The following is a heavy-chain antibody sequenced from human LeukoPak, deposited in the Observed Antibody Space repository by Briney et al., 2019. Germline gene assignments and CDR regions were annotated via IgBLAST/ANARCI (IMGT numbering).Heavy chain of an antibody. CDR3: ARVGYSYGVLDY. V-gene: IGHV3-7*05. Sequence: PGGSLRLPCAASGFTVSSNYMSWVRQAPGKGLEWVANIKQDGSEKYYVDSVKGRFTISRDNAKDSLYLQMNSLRGEDTAVYYCARVGYSYGVLDYWGQGILVTVSS. CDR2: IKQDGSEK. J-gene: IGHJ4*02. CDR1: GFTVSSNY. D-gene: IGHD5-18*01.